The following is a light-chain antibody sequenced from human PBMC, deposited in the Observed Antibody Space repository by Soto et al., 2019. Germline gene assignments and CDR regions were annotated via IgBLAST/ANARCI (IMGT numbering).Light chain of an antibody. J-gene: IGKJ5*01. CDR1: QIIVTY. Sequence: DVQVTQSPSSLSASVGDRVTITCRTSQIIVTYLSWYQQRPGKAPTLLIYGSSTLQLGVPSRFSGTGSGTDFSLTINRLQPEDSATYYCQQTYSTPITFGRGTRLDIK. CDR2: GSS. V-gene: IGKV1-39*01. CDR3: QQTYSTPIT.